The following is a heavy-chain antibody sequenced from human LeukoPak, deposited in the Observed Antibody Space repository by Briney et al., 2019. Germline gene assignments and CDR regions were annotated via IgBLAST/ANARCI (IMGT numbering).Heavy chain of an antibody. J-gene: IGHJ4*02. CDR2: INHSGST. V-gene: IGHV4-34*01. CDR1: GGSFSGYY. CDR3: ARDLRLSPYSGGWPLDY. Sequence: SETLSLTCAVYGGSFSGYYWSWIRQPPGKGLEWIGEINHSGSTNYNPSLKSRVTISVDTSKNQFSLKLSSVTAADTAVYYCARDLRLSPYSGGWPLDYWGQGTLVTVSS. D-gene: IGHD6-19*01.